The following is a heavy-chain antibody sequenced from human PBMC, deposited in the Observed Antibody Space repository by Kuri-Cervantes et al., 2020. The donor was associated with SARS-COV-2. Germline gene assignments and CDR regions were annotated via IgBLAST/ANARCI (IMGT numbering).Heavy chain of an antibody. CDR1: GYTLTELS. J-gene: IGHJ4*02. Sequence: ASVKVSCKVSGYTLTELSMHWVRQAPGKGLEWMGGFDPEDGETIYAQKFQGRVTMTEDTSTDTAYMELSSLRSEDTAVYYCATELTYSSGWYGVWDYWGQGTLVTVSS. D-gene: IGHD6-19*01. CDR2: FDPEDGET. V-gene: IGHV1-24*01. CDR3: ATELTYSSGWYGVWDY.